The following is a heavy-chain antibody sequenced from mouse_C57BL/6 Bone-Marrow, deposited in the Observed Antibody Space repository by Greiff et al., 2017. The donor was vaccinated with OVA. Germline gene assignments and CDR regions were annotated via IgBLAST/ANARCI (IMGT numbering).Heavy chain of an antibody. CDR2: INPSSGYT. Sequence: QVQLQQPGAELVKPGASVKLSCKASGYTFTSYWMHWVKQRPRRGLEWIGYINPSSGYTKYNQKFKDKATLTADKSSSTAYMQLSSLTYEDSAVYYCARLGYSNQFLYYAMDYWGQGTSVTVSS. V-gene: IGHV1-7*01. CDR1: GYTFTSYW. D-gene: IGHD2-5*01. J-gene: IGHJ4*01. CDR3: ARLGYSNQFLYYAMDY.